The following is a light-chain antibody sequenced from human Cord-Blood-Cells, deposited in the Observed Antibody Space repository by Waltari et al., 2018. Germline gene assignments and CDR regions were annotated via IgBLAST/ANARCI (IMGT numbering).Light chain of an antibody. CDR3: QQRSNWPPIT. CDR1: QSVSSY. CDR2: DAS. Sequence: EIVLTQSPATLSLSPGARATLSCRASQSVSSYLAWYQQKPGQAPRLLIYDASNRATGIPARFGGSGSGTDFTLTISSLEPEDFAVYYCQQRSNWPPITFGQGTRLEIK. V-gene: IGKV3-11*01. J-gene: IGKJ5*01.